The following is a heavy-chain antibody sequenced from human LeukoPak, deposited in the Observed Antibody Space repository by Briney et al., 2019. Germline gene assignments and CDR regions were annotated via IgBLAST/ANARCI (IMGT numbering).Heavy chain of an antibody. D-gene: IGHD3-10*01. CDR1: GYDFRRYS. J-gene: IGHJ4*02. Sequence: PGGSLRLSCVGSGYDFRRYSMNWVRQAPGKGLEWISYITSSSSSIFYAASVRGRFTISGDNAMNSLFLQMNSLRDEDTAVYYCTRGGSYFEKWGQGSLVTVTS. V-gene: IGHV3-48*02. CDR3: TRGGSYFEK. CDR2: ITSSSSSI.